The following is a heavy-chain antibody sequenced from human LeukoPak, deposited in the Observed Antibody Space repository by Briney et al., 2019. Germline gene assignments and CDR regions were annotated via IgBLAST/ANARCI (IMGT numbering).Heavy chain of an antibody. CDR2: MSYSGSS. CDR1: GGSISSSSFY. V-gene: IGHV4-39*07. CDR3: ARDSVNCSTTSCSDYLDY. D-gene: IGHD2-2*01. J-gene: IGHJ4*02. Sequence: SEPLSLTCTVSGGSISSSSFYWGWIRQPPGKGLEWIGSMSYSGSSYHNPSLKNRVTISVDTSKNQFSLKLSSVTAADTAVYFCARDSVNCSTTSCSDYLDYWGQGTLVTVSS.